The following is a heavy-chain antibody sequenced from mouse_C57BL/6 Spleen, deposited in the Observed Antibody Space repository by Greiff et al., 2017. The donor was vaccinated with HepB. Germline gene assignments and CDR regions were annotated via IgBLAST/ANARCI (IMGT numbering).Heavy chain of an antibody. V-gene: IGHV1-15*01. Sequence: QVQLQQSGAELVRPGASVTLSCKASGYTFTDYEMHWVKQTPVHGLEWIGAIDPETGGTAYNQKFKGKAILTADKSSSTAYMELRSLTSEDSAVYYCTRGITTVVATPSFDVWGTGTTVTVSS. CDR3: TRGITTVVATPSFDV. CDR1: GYTFTDYE. CDR2: IDPETGGT. J-gene: IGHJ1*03. D-gene: IGHD1-1*01.